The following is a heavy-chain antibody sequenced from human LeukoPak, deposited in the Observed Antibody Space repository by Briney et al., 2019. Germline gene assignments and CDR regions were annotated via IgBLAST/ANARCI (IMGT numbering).Heavy chain of an antibody. J-gene: IGHJ4*02. V-gene: IGHV3-21*01. CDR2: ISSNSSYI. D-gene: IGHD5-18*01. Sequence: GGSLRLSCAASGFTFSSYSMNWVRQAPGKGLEWVSSISSNSSYIYYADSVKGRFTISRDNAKNSLYLQMNSLRAEDTAVYYCARDLRGYSYPSLFDYWGQGTLVTVSS. CDR3: ARDLRGYSYPSLFDY. CDR1: GFTFSSYS.